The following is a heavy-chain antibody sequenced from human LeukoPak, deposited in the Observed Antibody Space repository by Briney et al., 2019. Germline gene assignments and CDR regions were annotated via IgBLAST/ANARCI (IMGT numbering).Heavy chain of an antibody. CDR2: INPNSGGT. CDR1: GYTFTGYY. V-gene: IGHV1-2*02. Sequence: VASVKVSCKASGYTFTGYYMHWVRQAPGQGLEWMGWINPNSGGTNYAQKFQGRVTMTRDASTGTAYMELSSLRSDDTAVYYCASFLGAWGQGTLVTVSS. D-gene: IGHD3-16*01. CDR3: ASFLGA. J-gene: IGHJ5*02.